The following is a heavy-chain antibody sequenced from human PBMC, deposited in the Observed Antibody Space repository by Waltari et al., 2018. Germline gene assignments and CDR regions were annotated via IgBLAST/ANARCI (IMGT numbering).Heavy chain of an antibody. CDR2: ISWNSGSI. V-gene: IGHV3-9*01. D-gene: IGHD7-27*01. Sequence: EVQLVESGGGLVQPGRSLRLSCAASGFTFDDYAMHWVRQAPGKGLEWVSGISWNSGSIGYADSVKGRFTISRDNAKNSLYLQMNSLRAEDTALYYCAKDVNSNWGFYYFDYWGQGTLVTVSS. CDR3: AKDVNSNWGFYYFDY. CDR1: GFTFDDYA. J-gene: IGHJ4*02.